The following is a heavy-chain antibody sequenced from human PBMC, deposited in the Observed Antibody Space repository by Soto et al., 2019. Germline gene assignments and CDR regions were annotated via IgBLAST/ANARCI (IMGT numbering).Heavy chain of an antibody. V-gene: IGHV3-23*01. Sequence: EVQLLESGGGLVQPGGSLRLSCAASGFTFSSYAMSWVRQAPGKGLEWVSAISGSGGSTYYADSVKGRFTISRDNFKYPLYLQMNSLRAEDTAVYYCAKQPIVVVISFDPWGQGTLVTVSS. CDR3: AKQPIVVVISFDP. J-gene: IGHJ5*02. D-gene: IGHD3-22*01. CDR2: ISGSGGST. CDR1: GFTFSSYA.